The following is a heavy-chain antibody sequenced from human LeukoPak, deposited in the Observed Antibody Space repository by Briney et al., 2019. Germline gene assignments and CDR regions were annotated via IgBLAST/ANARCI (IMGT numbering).Heavy chain of an antibody. Sequence: GESLKISCKGSGYTFTRYWIAWVRQMPGKGLEWMAIMNPGDADATYSPSFQGQDTVSVDKSVSTAYLQWSSLRAADTAIYYCARRPTSGQYYFDEWGQGTLVTVPS. CDR2: MNPGDADA. V-gene: IGHV5-51*01. D-gene: IGHD6-19*01. CDR3: ARRPTSGQYYFDE. CDR1: GYTFTRYW. J-gene: IGHJ4*02.